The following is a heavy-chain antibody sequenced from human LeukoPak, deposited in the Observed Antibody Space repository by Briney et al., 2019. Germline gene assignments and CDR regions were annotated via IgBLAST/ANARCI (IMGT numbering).Heavy chain of an antibody. D-gene: IGHD2-8*01. Sequence: GGSLRLSCAASGFTFSSYGMHWVRQAPGKGLEWVALIRYDGNVKFYADSVKGRFAISRDNSKNTLYLQMNSLRPEDTAVYYCAKLVYDTVDYWGQGTLVTVSS. V-gene: IGHV3-30*02. CDR1: GFTFSSYG. CDR3: AKLVYDTVDY. CDR2: IRYDGNVK. J-gene: IGHJ4*02.